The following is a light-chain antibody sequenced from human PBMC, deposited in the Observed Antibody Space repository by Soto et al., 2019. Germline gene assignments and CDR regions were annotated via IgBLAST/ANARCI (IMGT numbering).Light chain of an antibody. J-gene: IGKJ1*01. CDR3: QPFESSSVT. V-gene: IGKV1-5*03. CDR1: QDITTS. CDR2: KAS. Sequence: DIQMTQSPSLLSASVGDRVTITCRASQDITTSLAWYQQKPGKAPKLLIYKASSLESGVPSRFTGSGSGTEFSLTISSLQPDDFATYYCQPFESSSVTFGQGTKVEI.